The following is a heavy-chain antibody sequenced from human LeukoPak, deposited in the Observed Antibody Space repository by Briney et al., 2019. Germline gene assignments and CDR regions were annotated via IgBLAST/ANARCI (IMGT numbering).Heavy chain of an antibody. Sequence: SETLSLTCTVSGGSISSSSYYWGWIRQPPGKGLEWIGSIYYSGSTYCNPSLKSRVTISVDTSKNQFSLKLSSVTAADTAVYYCARDSYCSSTSCYFWDYWGQGTLVTVSS. J-gene: IGHJ4*02. D-gene: IGHD2-2*01. CDR2: IYYSGST. V-gene: IGHV4-39*07. CDR1: GGSISSSSYY. CDR3: ARDSYCSSTSCYFWDY.